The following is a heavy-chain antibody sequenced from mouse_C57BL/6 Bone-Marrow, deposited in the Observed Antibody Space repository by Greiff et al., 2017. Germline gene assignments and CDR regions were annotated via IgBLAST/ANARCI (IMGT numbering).Heavy chain of an antibody. CDR3: ARGDYSIRYFDV. V-gene: IGHV1-39*01. Sequence: VQLQQSGPELVKPGASVKISCKASGYSFTNYNMNWVKQSNGQSLEWIGVINPNYGNTSYNQKFKGKATLTVDPSSSTAYMQLSSLTSEDSAVYDCARGDYSIRYFDVWGTGTPVTVS. J-gene: IGHJ1*03. CDR2: INPNYGNT. D-gene: IGHD2-5*01. CDR1: GYSFTNYN.